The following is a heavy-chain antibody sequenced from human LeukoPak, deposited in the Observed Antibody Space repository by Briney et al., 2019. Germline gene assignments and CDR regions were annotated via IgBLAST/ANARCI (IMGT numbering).Heavy chain of an antibody. J-gene: IGHJ6*04. Sequence: GGSLRLSCAASGFTFEDYAMHWVRQVPGKGLEWVSGINWNSGHIEYADSVKGRFTISRDNAKNSLYLQVNSLRAEDTAVYYCAELGITMIGGVWGKGTTVTISS. CDR3: AELGITMIGGV. V-gene: IGHV3-9*01. CDR1: GFTFEDYA. D-gene: IGHD3-10*02. CDR2: INWNSGHI.